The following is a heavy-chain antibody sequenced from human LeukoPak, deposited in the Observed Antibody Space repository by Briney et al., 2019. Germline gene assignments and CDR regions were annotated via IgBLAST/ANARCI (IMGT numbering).Heavy chain of an antibody. J-gene: IGHJ3*02. CDR1: GYTFTGYY. CDR2: INPNTGVK. V-gene: IGHV1-2*02. Sequence: GASVKVSCKASGYTFTGYYMHWVRQTPGQGLEWMGWINPNTGVKKYTQNFQGRVTITRDTSMSTAYMELSGLRSDDTAVYYCARDASNAFDTWGQGTMVTVSS. CDR3: ARDASNAFDT.